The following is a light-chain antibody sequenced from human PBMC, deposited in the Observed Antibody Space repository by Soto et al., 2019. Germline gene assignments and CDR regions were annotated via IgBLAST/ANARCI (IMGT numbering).Light chain of an antibody. J-gene: IGLJ3*02. CDR3: SSYTSSSTLV. CDR1: SIDIGGYNY. CDR2: EVS. Sequence: QSALTQPASVSGSPGQSITISCTGTSIDIGGYNYVSWYQQHPGKAPKLIIYEVSNRPSGLSNRFSGSKSGNTASLTISGLQAEDEADYYCSSYTSSSTLVFGGGTKVTVL. V-gene: IGLV2-14*01.